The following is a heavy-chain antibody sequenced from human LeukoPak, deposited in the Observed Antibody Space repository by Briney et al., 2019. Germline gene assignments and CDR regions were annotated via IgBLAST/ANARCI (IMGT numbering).Heavy chain of an antibody. D-gene: IGHD6-19*01. CDR3: ARGPIAVAGTD. V-gene: IGHV3-30*04. J-gene: IGHJ4*02. Sequence: PGGSLRLSCAASGFTFSSYAMHWVRQAPGKGLEWVAVISYDGSNKYYADSVKGRFTISRDNAKNSLYLQMNSLRAEDTAVYYCARGPIAVAGTDWGQGTLVTVSS. CDR2: ISYDGSNK. CDR1: GFTFSSYA.